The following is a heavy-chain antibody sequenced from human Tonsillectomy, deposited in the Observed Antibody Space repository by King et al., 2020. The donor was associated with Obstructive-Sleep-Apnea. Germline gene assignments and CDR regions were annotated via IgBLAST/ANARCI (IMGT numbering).Heavy chain of an antibody. CDR3: AKGVAAAGSYYYYGMDV. V-gene: IGHV3-30*02. Sequence: VQLVESGGGVVPPGRSLRLSCAASGFTFSSYGMHWVLQAPGKGLEWVAFIRYYGNNKYYADSVKGRFTISRDNSKNTLYRQMNSLRAEDTALYYCAKGVAAAGSYYYYGMDVWGQGTTVTVSS. CDR2: IRYYGNNK. D-gene: IGHD6-13*01. J-gene: IGHJ6*02. CDR1: GFTFSSYG.